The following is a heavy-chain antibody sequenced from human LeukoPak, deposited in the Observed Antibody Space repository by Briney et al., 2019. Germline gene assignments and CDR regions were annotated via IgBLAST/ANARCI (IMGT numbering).Heavy chain of an antibody. CDR2: ISGSGGST. J-gene: IGHJ4*02. Sequence: GGSLRLSCAASGFTFSSYAMSWVRQAPGKGLEWVSAISGSGGSTYYADSVKGRFTISRDNSKNTLYLQMNSLRAEDTAVYYCAKDYIGPYDSSGPPFDYWGQGTLVTVSS. V-gene: IGHV3-23*01. CDR3: AKDYIGPYDSSGPPFDY. D-gene: IGHD3-22*01. CDR1: GFTFSSYA.